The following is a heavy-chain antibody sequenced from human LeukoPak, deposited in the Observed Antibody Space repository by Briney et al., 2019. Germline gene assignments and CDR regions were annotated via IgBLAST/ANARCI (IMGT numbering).Heavy chain of an antibody. D-gene: IGHD3-22*01. Sequence: AGGSLGLSCAASGFTFSDYYMSWIRQAPGKGLEWVSHISRSGSIIYNADSVKGRFTISRDNAKNSLYLQMNSLRAEDTAVYYCARTAYYYDSSGYDDAFDIWGQGTMVTVSP. CDR1: GFTFSDYY. V-gene: IGHV3-11*01. CDR2: ISRSGSII. J-gene: IGHJ3*02. CDR3: ARTAYYYDSSGYDDAFDI.